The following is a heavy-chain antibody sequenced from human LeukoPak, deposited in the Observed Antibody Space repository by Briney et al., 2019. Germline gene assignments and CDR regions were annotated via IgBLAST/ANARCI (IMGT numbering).Heavy chain of an antibody. CDR1: GFAFSSYG. CDR2: IRYDGSNK. J-gene: IGHJ4*02. Sequence: GGSLRLSCAASGFAFSSYGMHWVRQAPGKGLEWVAFIRYDGSNKYYADSVKGRFTISRDNSKNTLYLQMNSLRAEDTAVYYCAKELKITIFGVVISSYFDYWGQGTLVTVSS. CDR3: AKELKITIFGVVISSYFDY. D-gene: IGHD3-3*01. V-gene: IGHV3-30*02.